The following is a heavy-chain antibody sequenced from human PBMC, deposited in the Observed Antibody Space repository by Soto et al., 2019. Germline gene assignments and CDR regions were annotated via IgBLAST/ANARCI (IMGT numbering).Heavy chain of an antibody. V-gene: IGHV3-30*03. CDR2: ISYDGSNK. D-gene: IGHD3-10*01. CDR3: VGGQYYFDY. J-gene: IGHJ4*02. CDR1: GFPFSSYG. Sequence: QVQLVESGGGVVQPGRCLRLSCAASGFPFSSYGMHWVREAPGKGLEWVAVISYDGSNKYYADSVKGRFTISRDNSASTLYLQMNSLRPEDTALYYCVGGQYYFDYRGQGTLVTVSP.